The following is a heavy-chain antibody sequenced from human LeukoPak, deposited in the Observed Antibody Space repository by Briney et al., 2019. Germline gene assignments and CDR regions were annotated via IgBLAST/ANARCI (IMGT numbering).Heavy chain of an antibody. CDR1: GGTFSNCA. Sequence: SVKVSCKASGGTFSNCALSWVRQAPGQGLEWMGRIITILGIANYAQKFQGRVTITADKSTSTAYMELSSLRSEDTAVYYCAREGLEWEPHAFDIWGQGTMVTVSS. CDR3: AREGLEWEPHAFDI. V-gene: IGHV1-69*04. J-gene: IGHJ3*02. CDR2: IITILGIA. D-gene: IGHD1-26*01.